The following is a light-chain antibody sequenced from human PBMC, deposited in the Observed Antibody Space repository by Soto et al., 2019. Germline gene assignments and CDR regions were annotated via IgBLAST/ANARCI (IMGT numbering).Light chain of an antibody. Sequence: IQMTQSPSSLSASVGDRVTITCRASQSISSYLNWYQQKPRKAPNLLIYAASSLQSGVPSRFSGSGSGTEFTLTISSLQPEDFATYYCQQGYSISWTFGQGTKVDIK. CDR1: QSISSY. V-gene: IGKV1-39*01. CDR2: AAS. CDR3: QQGYSISWT. J-gene: IGKJ1*01.